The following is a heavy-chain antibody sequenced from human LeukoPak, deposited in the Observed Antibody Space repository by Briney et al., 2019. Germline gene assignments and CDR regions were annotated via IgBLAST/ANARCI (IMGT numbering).Heavy chain of an antibody. J-gene: IGHJ4*02. CDR1: GGSISSYY. Sequence: PSETLSVTCSVSGGSISSYYWSWIRQPPGKGLEWIGYIYYSGSTNYNPSLKSRVTISVDTSKNQFSLILSSVTAADTAVYYCARHIGTTSSGYYAYWGERTLVTVSS. CDR3: ARHIGTTSSGYYAY. D-gene: IGHD3-22*01. V-gene: IGHV4-59*08. CDR2: IYYSGST.